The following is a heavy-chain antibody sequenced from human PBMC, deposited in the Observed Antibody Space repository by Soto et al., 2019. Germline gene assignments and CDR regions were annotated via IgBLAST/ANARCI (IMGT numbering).Heavy chain of an antibody. CDR3: ARDRAYYYDSSNYYYGMDV. J-gene: IGHJ6*02. CDR2: IWYDGSNK. D-gene: IGHD3-22*01. V-gene: IGHV3-33*01. CDR1: GFTFSSYG. Sequence: GESLKISCAASGFTFSSYGMHWVRQAPGKGLEWVAVIWYDGSNKYYADSVKGRFTISRDNSKNTLYLQMNSLRAEDTAVYYCARDRAYYYDSSNYYYGMDVWGQGTTVTVSS.